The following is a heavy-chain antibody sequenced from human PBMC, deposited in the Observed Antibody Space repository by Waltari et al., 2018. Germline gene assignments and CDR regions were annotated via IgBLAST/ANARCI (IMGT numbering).Heavy chain of an antibody. J-gene: IGHJ6*03. CDR2: VFSSGST. D-gene: IGHD4-4*01. CDR3: ARGRGLQGFNFYYDMDV. CDR1: GGFVNTPY. V-gene: IGHV4-4*07. Sequence: QVHLQESGPGRLKPSETLSLTCTVSGGFVNTPYWSWIRRPAGKGLEWIGRVFSSGSTNYNSSLKSRVTMSVDTSKNQISLKLTSVTAADTGIYYCARGRGLQGFNFYYDMDVWGKGSAVTVSS.